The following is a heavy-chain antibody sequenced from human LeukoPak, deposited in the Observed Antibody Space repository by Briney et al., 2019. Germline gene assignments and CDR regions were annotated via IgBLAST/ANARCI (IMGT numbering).Heavy chain of an antibody. CDR1: GLTVGSKY. V-gene: IGHV3-66*01. CDR2: IYRGGDT. CDR3: ATRPDDNDFPYFDF. D-gene: IGHD3-3*01. Sequence: GESLKISCAASGLTVGSKYMGWVRQAPGKGLEWVSVIYRGGDTYYADSVRGRFTVSRDISQNTLYLQMNRLRVEDTAVYYCATRPDDNDFPYFDFWGQGTLVLVSS. J-gene: IGHJ4*02.